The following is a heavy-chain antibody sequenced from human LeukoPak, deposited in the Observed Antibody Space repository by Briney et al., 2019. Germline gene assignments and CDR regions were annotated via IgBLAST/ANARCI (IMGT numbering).Heavy chain of an antibody. D-gene: IGHD3-9*01. J-gene: IGHJ3*02. V-gene: IGHV1-18*04. CDR2: ISAYNGNT. Sequence: GASVNVSCKASGYTFTGYYMHWVRQAPGQGLEWMGWISAYNGNTNYAQKLQGRVTMTTDTSTSTAYMELRSLRSDDTAVYYCARIQNSYYDILTGYYGQGAFDIWGQGTMVTVSS. CDR1: GYTFTGYY. CDR3: ARIQNSYYDILTGYYGQGAFDI.